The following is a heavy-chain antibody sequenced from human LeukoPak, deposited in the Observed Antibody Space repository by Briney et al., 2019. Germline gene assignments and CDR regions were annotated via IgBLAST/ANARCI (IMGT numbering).Heavy chain of an antibody. V-gene: IGHV3-48*03. CDR1: GFTFRSYE. Sequence: GGSLRLSCAASGFTFRSYEMNWVRQAPGKGLEWVSYITSSGNTIYYADSVKGRFTISRDNAKNSLYLEMNSLRAEDTAVYYCARANYYDISGYDYWGQGTLVTVSS. D-gene: IGHD3-22*01. CDR3: ARANYYDISGYDY. J-gene: IGHJ4*02. CDR2: ITSSGNTI.